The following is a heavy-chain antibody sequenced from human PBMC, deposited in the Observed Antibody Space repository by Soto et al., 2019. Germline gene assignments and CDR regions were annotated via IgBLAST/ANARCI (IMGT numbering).Heavy chain of an antibody. D-gene: IGHD6-19*01. J-gene: IGHJ3*02. CDR3: ARALAVRDTFDI. CDR1: GYTFNNFD. Sequence: QVQLVQSGAEVRKPGPSVKVTCKASGYTFNNFDVNWVRQATGQGLEWVGWMNPDSGDTDYAPRFQGRVTMTRDISISTAYMDLSRLGSEDTAVYYCARALAVRDTFDIWGQGTMVSVSS. CDR2: MNPDSGDT. V-gene: IGHV1-8*02.